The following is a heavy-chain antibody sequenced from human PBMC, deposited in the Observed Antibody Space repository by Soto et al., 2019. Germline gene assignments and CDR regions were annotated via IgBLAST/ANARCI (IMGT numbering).Heavy chain of an antibody. J-gene: IGHJ3*02. V-gene: IGHV3-21*01. CDR2: ISSSSSYI. CDR1: GFTFSSYS. CDR3: ARDLEEGAFDI. Sequence: EVQLVESGGGLVKPGGSLRLSCAASGFTFSSYSMNWVRQAPGKGLEWVSSISSSSSYIYYADSVKVRFTISRDNAKNSLYLQMNSLRAEDTAVYYCARDLEEGAFDIWGQGTMVTVSS.